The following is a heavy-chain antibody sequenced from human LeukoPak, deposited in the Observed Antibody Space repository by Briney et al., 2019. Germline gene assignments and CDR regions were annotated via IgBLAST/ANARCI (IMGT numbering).Heavy chain of an antibody. J-gene: IGHJ4*02. CDR3: ARGSRQRWLQLLDY. CDR2: INHNGST. Sequence: KASETLCVSCVVCGGSFCGYYWCWMRHTLGKGLEWVGKINHNGSTNYNPARKSRLTITVDTSKNQFSLKLSSVTAADTAVYYCARGSRQRWLQLLDYWGQGTLVTVSS. CDR1: GGSFCGYY. D-gene: IGHD5-24*01. V-gene: IGHV4-34*01.